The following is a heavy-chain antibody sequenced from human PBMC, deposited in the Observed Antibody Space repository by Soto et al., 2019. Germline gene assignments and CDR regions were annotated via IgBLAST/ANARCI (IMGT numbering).Heavy chain of an antibody. V-gene: IGHV3-21*01. D-gene: IGHD6-19*01. J-gene: IGHJ4*02. CDR3: AGDPCVSVDRSGWPPL. CDR2: ISSSSRYI. CDR1: GFTFSSYS. Sequence: EVQLVESGGGLVKPGGSLRLSCAASGFTFSSYSMNWVRQAPGKGLEWVSCISSSSRYIYYADSVKGRFTISRDNAKNSLYLQVKSLRADDPAGYYCAGDPCVSVDRSGWPPLRGQGTLV.